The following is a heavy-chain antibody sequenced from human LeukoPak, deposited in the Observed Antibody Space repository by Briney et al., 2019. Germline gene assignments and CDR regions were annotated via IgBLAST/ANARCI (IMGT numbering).Heavy chain of an antibody. Sequence: PGRSLRLSCAASGFTFSSYGMHWVRQAPGKGLEWVAVISYDGSNKYYADSVKGRFTISRDNSKNTLYLQMNSLRSEDTAVYYCAKDTPRVYGSGSYYYYYGMDVWGQGTTVTVS. D-gene: IGHD3-10*01. CDR2: ISYDGSNK. J-gene: IGHJ6*02. CDR1: GFTFSSYG. CDR3: AKDTPRVYGSGSYYYYYGMDV. V-gene: IGHV3-30*18.